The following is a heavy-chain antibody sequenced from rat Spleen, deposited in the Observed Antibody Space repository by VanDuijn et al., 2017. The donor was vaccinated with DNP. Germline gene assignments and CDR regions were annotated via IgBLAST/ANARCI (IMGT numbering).Heavy chain of an antibody. CDR2: ISYSGTT. J-gene: IGHJ4*01. CDR1: GYSISRTY. Sequence: EVQLQESGPGLLKPSQSLSLTCSVTGYSISRTYWGWFRKFPGNKMEWIGHISYSGTTSYHPSLKSRISITRDTSNNQFFLQLNSVTTEDTATYYCASYYYDGYYAMDAWGQGTSVTVSS. V-gene: IGHV3-1*01. D-gene: IGHD1-12*02. CDR3: ASYYYDGYYAMDA.